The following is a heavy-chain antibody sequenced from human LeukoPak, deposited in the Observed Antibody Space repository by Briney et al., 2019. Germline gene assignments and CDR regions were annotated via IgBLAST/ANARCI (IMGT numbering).Heavy chain of an antibody. CDR1: GFTFSSYS. CDR3: ARDRSGWYPY. J-gene: IGHJ4*02. CDR2: ITSSSSYI. Sequence: GGSLRLSCAASGFTFSSYSMNWVRQAPGKGLEWVSSITSSSSYIYYADSVKGRFTISRDNAKNSLYLQMNSLRAEDTAVYYCARDRSGWYPYWGQGTLVTVSS. V-gene: IGHV3-21*01. D-gene: IGHD6-19*01.